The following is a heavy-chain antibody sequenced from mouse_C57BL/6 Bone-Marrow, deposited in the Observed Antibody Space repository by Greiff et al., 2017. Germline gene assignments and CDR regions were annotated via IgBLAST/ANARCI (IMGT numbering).Heavy chain of an antibody. J-gene: IGHJ3*01. CDR3: ARQDYGSSLAY. D-gene: IGHD1-1*01. CDR1: GFTFSSYT. CDR2: ISGGGGNT. V-gene: IGHV5-9*01. Sequence: EVMLVESGGGLVKPGGSLKLSCAASGFTFSSYTMSWVRQTPEKRLEWVATISGGGGNTYYPDSVKGRFTISRDNAKNTLYLHMSSLRSEDTALYYCARQDYGSSLAYWGQGTLVTVSA.